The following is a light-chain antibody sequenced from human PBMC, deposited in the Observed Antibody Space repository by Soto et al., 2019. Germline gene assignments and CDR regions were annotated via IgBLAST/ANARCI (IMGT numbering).Light chain of an antibody. CDR2: GNS. V-gene: IGLV1-40*01. J-gene: IGLJ2*01. Sequence: QSVLTQPPSVAGVPGQRVAISCTGSSSNSGACYDVHWYQQLPGTAPKLLIYGNSNRPSGVPDRFSGSKSGTSASLAITGLQAEDEADYYCQSYDSSVSKVVFGGGTQLTVL. CDR3: QSYDSSVSKVV. CDR1: SSNSGACYD.